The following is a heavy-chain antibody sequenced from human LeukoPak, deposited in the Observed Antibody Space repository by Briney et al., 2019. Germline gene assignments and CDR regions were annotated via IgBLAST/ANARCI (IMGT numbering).Heavy chain of an antibody. CDR2: MNPNSGNT. CDR1: GYTFTSYD. V-gene: IGHV1-8*01. J-gene: IGHJ4*02. D-gene: IGHD5-18*01. Sequence: PLASVKVSCKASGYTFTSYDINWVRQATGQGLEWMGWMNPNSGNTGYAQKFQGRVTMTRNTSISTAYMELSSLRSEDTAVYYCARFTDTAMVQVYWGQGTLVTVSS. CDR3: ARFTDTAMVQVY.